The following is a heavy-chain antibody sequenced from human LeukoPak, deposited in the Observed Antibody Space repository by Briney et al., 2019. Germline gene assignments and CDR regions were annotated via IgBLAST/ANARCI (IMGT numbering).Heavy chain of an antibody. J-gene: IGHJ6*02. CDR3: ARVHDFRPDV. CDR2: IYYSGGI. D-gene: IGHD3-3*01. Sequence: SETLSLTCAVSGYSISTSNYWAWIRQPPGKGLEWIGHIYYSGGIYYNPSLKSRVTISVDTSKNQFSLKLSSVTAADTAVYYCARVHDFRPDVWGQGTTVTVSS. CDR1: GYSISTSNY. V-gene: IGHV4-28*05.